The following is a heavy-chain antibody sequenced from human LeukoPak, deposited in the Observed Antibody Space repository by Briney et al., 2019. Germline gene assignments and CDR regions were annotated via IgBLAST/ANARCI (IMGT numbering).Heavy chain of an antibody. CDR2: IRYDGSNK. J-gene: IGHJ3*02. Sequence: GGSLRLSCAASGFTFSSYGMHWVRQAPGKGLEWVAFIRYDGSNKYYADSVKGRFTISRVNSKNTLSLQMNSLTAGDTAVYYCVRGPRYYDDSGFHYGVFDIWGQGTVVTVAS. CDR3: VRGPRYYDDSGFHYGVFDI. V-gene: IGHV3-30*02. D-gene: IGHD3-16*01. CDR1: GFTFSSYG.